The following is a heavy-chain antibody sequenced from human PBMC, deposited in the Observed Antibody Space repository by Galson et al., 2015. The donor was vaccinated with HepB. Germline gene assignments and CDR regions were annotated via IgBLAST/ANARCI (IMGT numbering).Heavy chain of an antibody. CDR2: FYDTGRT. Sequence: QVQLQESGPGLVKPSQTLSLTCTVSGDSISGGAYYWTWIRHHPGRGLEWIGYFYDTGRTYYNPSLQSRLSISVETTNNQLSLKLISVTAADTAVYYCVRLHPASWVSGASFDIWGQGTLVTVSS. V-gene: IGHV4-31*03. D-gene: IGHD4/OR15-4a*01. CDR1: GDSISGGAYY. J-gene: IGHJ3*02. CDR3: VRLHPASWVSGASFDI.